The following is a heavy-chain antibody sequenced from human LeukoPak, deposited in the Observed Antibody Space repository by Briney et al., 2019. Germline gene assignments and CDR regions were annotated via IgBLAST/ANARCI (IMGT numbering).Heavy chain of an antibody. D-gene: IGHD5-12*01. CDR3: ARGIVATPDYYYYYMDV. J-gene: IGHJ6*03. Sequence: SETLSLTCAVSGGSISSSNWWSWVRQPPGKGLEWLGEIYHSGSTNYNPSLKSRVTISVDTSKNQFSLKLSSVTAADTAVYYCARGIVATPDYYYYYMDVWGKGTTVTVSS. V-gene: IGHV4-4*02. CDR2: IYHSGST. CDR1: GGSISSSNW.